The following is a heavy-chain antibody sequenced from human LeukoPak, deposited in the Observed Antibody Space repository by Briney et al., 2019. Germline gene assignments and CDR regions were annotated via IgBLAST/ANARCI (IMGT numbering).Heavy chain of an antibody. CDR2: IYYSGST. Sequence: SETLSLTCTVSGGSISSSSYYWGWIRQPPGKGLEWIGSIYYSGSTYYNPSLKSRVTISVDTSKNQFSLKLSSVTAADTAVYYCARFYDILTGLTWFDYWGQGTLVTVSS. CDR1: GGSISSSSYY. CDR3: ARFYDILTGLTWFDY. J-gene: IGHJ4*02. D-gene: IGHD3-9*01. V-gene: IGHV4-39*07.